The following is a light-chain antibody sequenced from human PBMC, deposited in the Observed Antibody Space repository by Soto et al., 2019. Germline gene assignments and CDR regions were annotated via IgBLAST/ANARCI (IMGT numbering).Light chain of an antibody. Sequence: QSVLTQPASVSGSPGQSITISCTVNSSDVGGYNYVSWYQQHPGKAPKLMIYEVSNRPSGVSNRFSGSKSGNTASLTISGLQAEAEDDYYCSSYTSSSTLGVFGGGTKLTVL. CDR2: EVS. J-gene: IGLJ2*01. CDR3: SSYTSSSTLGV. V-gene: IGLV2-14*01. CDR1: SSDVGGYNY.